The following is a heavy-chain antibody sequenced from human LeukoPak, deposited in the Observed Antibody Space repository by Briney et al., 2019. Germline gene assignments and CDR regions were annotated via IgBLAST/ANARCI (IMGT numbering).Heavy chain of an antibody. J-gene: IGHJ4*02. CDR1: GFTFSSYW. D-gene: IGHD5-12*01. CDR3: ARDILTKQAYSGYDN. CDR2: INSDGSST. Sequence: PGGSLRLSCAASGFTFSSYWMHWVRQAPGKGLVWVSRINSDGSSTSYADSVKGRFTISRDNAKNSLYLQMNSLRDEDTAVYYCARDILTKQAYSGYDNWGQGTLVTVSS. V-gene: IGHV3-74*01.